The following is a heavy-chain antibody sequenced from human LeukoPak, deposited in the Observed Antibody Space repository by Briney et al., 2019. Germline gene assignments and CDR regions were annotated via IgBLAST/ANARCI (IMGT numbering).Heavy chain of an antibody. V-gene: IGHV3-11*03. CDR2: ISERGSYT. CDR3: ARARGLGPGGHFDY. J-gene: IGHJ4*02. Sequence: GGSLRLSCVVSGLSYSDSYMSWIRQAPGKGLEWISYISERGSYTNYADSVRGRFTISRDNAKSSLSLQMNSLRAEDTAVYYCARARGLGPGGHFDYSGQGTLVTVSA. CDR1: GLSYSDSY. D-gene: IGHD3-16*01.